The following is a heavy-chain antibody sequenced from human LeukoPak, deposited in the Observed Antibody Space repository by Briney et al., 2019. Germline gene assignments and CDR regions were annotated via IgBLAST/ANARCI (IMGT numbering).Heavy chain of an antibody. CDR2: IYHSGST. J-gene: IGHJ4*02. Sequence: PSQTLSLTCAVSGGSISSGGYSWSWIRQPPGKGLEWIGYIYHSGSTYYNPSLKSRVTISVDRSKNQFSLKLSSVTAADTAVYYCARVPTLGYQLLAKEFEREGSFDYWGQGTLVTVSS. D-gene: IGHD2-2*01. V-gene: IGHV4-30-2*01. CDR1: GGSISSGGYS. CDR3: ARVPTLGYQLLAKEFEREGSFDY.